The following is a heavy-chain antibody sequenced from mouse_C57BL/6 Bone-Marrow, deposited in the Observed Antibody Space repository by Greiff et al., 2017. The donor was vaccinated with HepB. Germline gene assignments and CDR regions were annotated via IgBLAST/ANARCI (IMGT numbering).Heavy chain of an antibody. CDR1: GYAFTNYL. CDR2: INPGGGGT. V-gene: IGHV1-54*01. J-gene: IGHJ2*01. CDR3: ARSPLYFDD. Sequence: QVQLQQFGAELVRPGTSVKVSCKASGYAFTNYLIEWVKQRPGQGLEWTGVINPGGGGTNYNEKFKGKATLTADKYSSTAYMQLSSLTSEDSAVYFCARSPLYFDDWGQGTTLTVSS.